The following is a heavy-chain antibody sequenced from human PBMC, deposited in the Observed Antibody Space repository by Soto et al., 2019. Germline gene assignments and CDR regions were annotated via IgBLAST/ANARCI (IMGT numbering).Heavy chain of an antibody. CDR1: GFTFSSYA. Sequence: QVQLVESGGGVVQPGRSLRLSCAASGFTFSSYAMHWVRQAPGKGLEWVAVISYDGSNKYYADSVKGRFTISRDNSKNTLYLQMNSLRAEDTAVYYCARDRASMVRGVIGYWDQGTLVTVSS. D-gene: IGHD3-10*01. J-gene: IGHJ4*02. V-gene: IGHV3-30-3*01. CDR3: ARDRASMVRGVIGY. CDR2: ISYDGSNK.